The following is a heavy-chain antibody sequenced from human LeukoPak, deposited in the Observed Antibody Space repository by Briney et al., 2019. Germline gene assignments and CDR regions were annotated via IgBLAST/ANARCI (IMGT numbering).Heavy chain of an antibody. CDR2: INPNSGGT. D-gene: IGHD6-13*01. CDR3: ASFAYSSSWYLFDY. J-gene: IGHJ4*02. Sequence: ASVKVSCKASGYTFTGYYMHWVRQAPGQGLEWMGWINPNSGGTNYAQKFQGRVTMTRDTSISTAYMELSRLRSDDTAVYYCASFAYSSSWYLFDYWGQGTLVTVSS. V-gene: IGHV1-2*02. CDR1: GYTFTGYY.